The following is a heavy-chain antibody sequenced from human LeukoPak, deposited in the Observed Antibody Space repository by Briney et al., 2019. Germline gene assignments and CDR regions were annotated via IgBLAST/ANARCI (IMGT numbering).Heavy chain of an antibody. D-gene: IGHD5-18*01. V-gene: IGHV3-30-3*01. CDR2: ISYDGSNK. Sequence: GGSLRLSCAASGFTFSSYAMHWVRQAPGKGLEWVAVISYDGSNKYYADSVKGRFTISRDNSKNTLYLQMNSLRAEDTAVYYCAKDLLQLWAPPIDYWGQGTLVTVSS. CDR1: GFTFSSYA. J-gene: IGHJ4*02. CDR3: AKDLLQLWAPPIDY.